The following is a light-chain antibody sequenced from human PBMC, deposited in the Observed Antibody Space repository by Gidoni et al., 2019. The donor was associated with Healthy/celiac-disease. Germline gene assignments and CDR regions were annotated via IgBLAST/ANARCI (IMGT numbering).Light chain of an antibody. V-gene: IGKV3-15*01. Sequence: EIVMTQSPATLSVSPGERATLSCRASQRVSSNLAWYQQKPGQAPRLLIYGASTRATGIHARFSGSGSGTEFTLSISSLQSEDFAVYYCQQYNYWPRTCGQGTKVEIK. CDR1: QRVSSN. CDR3: QQYNYWPRT. CDR2: GAS. J-gene: IGKJ1*01.